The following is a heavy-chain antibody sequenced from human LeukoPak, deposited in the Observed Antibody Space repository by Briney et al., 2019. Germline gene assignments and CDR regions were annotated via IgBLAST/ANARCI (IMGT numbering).Heavy chain of an antibody. Sequence: PGGSLRLSCAASGFKFSDHYIDWVRQAPGKGLEWVGRSRNKASSYTTEYAASVEGRFTISRDVSESSLYLQMNSLRAEDTAVYYCAKELDSSDLYYFDYWGQGTLATVSS. J-gene: IGHJ4*02. CDR2: SRNKASSYTT. V-gene: IGHV3-72*01. CDR1: GFKFSDHY. D-gene: IGHD6-19*01. CDR3: AKELDSSDLYYFDY.